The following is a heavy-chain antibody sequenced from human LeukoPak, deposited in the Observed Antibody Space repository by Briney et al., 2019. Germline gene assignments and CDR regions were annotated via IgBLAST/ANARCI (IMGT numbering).Heavy chain of an antibody. D-gene: IGHD1-26*01. CDR1: GYAFINYA. CDR3: ARGGPAATTTPLDY. J-gene: IGHJ4*02. V-gene: IGHV1-3*01. CDR2: TNAGNDNT. Sequence: ASVKVSCKPSGYAFINYALHWVRQAPGQRLEWMGWTNAGNDNTKCSQRFQGRVTMTRDTSASTAYMELTSLGSEDTAVYYCARGGPAATTTPLDYWGQGTLVTVSS.